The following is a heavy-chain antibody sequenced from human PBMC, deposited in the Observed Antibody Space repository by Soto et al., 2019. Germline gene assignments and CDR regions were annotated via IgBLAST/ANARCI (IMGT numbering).Heavy chain of an antibody. J-gene: IGHJ4*02. CDR2: SYYSGST. D-gene: IGHD5-12*01. CDR1: GGSISSGGYY. CDR3: ERQRDGYNYRYFDY. V-gene: IGHV4-31*03. Sequence: QVQLQESGPGLVKPSQTLSLTCTISGGSISSGGYYWSWSRQHPGKGLEWIGYSYYSGSTYYNPSLKSRVTISVDTSKNKFSLKLRSVTAADTAVYYCERQRDGYNYRYFDYWGQGTLVTVSS.